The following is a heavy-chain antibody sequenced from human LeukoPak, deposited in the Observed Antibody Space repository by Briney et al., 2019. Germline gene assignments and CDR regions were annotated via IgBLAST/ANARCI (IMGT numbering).Heavy chain of an antibody. Sequence: PGGSLRLSCAASGFTFSSSAMSWVRQAPGKGLEWVSTISGSGGSTYYADSAKGRFTISRDNSKNTLSLQMNSLRVEDTAVYYCAKDLWDSSGWYSDYWGQGTLVAVSS. V-gene: IGHV3-23*01. J-gene: IGHJ4*02. CDR2: ISGSGGST. CDR1: GFTFSSSA. D-gene: IGHD6-19*01. CDR3: AKDLWDSSGWYSDY.